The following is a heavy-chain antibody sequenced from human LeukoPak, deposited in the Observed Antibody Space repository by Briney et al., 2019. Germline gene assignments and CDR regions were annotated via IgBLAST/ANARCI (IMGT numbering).Heavy chain of an antibody. J-gene: IGHJ4*02. CDR2: ISAYNGNT. CDR3: ARGRTPAGGRVLDGY. D-gene: IGHD6-13*01. V-gene: IGHV1-18*01. Sequence: ASVKVSFKASGYTFTSYGISWVRQAPGQGLEWMGWISAYNGNTNYAQKLQGRVTMTTDTSTSTAYMELRSLRSDDTAVYYCARGRTPAGGRVLDGYWGQGTLVTVSS. CDR1: GYTFTSYG.